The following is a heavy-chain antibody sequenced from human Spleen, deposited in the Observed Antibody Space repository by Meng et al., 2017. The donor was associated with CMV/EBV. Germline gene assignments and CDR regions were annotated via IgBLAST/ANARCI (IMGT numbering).Heavy chain of an antibody. V-gene: IGHV3-23*03. J-gene: IGHJ3*02. CDR3: SKGKYDFSAFHI. D-gene: IGHD3-3*01. Sequence: GGSLRLSCAASGFTFSSYAMSWVRQAPGKGLEWVSVIYSGGSSTYYPDSVKGRFTISRDNSKNTLYLQMNSLRAEDTAVYYCSKGKYDFSAFHIWGQGTMVTVSS. CDR1: GFTFSSYA. CDR2: IYSGGSST.